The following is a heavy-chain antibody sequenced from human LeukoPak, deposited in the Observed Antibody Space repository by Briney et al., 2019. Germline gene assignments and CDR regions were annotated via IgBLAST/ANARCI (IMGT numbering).Heavy chain of an antibody. D-gene: IGHD1-26*01. CDR2: INPNSGGT. CDR3: ARTSSVGATPGGGVHAFDI. V-gene: IGHV1-2*04. Sequence: ASVKVSCKASGYTFNDYYIHWVRQAPGQGLEWMGWINPNSGGTNYAQKFQGWVTMTRDTSISTAYMELSRLRSDDTAVYYCARTSSVGATPGGGVHAFDIWGQGTMVTVSS. CDR1: GYTFNDYY. J-gene: IGHJ3*02.